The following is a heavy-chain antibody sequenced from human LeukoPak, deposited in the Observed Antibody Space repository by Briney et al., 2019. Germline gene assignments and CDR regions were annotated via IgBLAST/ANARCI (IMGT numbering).Heavy chain of an antibody. CDR2: TYPGDSDT. J-gene: IGHJ4*02. V-gene: IGHV5-51*01. D-gene: IGHD5-18*01. CDR3: ARRTDSLVYFDY. Sequence: GESLKISCKGSGYSFTNYWIAWVRQTPGEGLEWMGITYPGDSDTRYSPSFQGQVTISADKSISTAYLQWSSLKASDTAIYYCARRTDSLVYFDYWGQETLVTVSS. CDR1: GYSFTNYW.